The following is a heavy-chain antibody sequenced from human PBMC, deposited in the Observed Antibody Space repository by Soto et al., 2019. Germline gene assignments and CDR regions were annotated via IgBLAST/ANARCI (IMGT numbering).Heavy chain of an antibody. CDR2: ISGSGGST. J-gene: IGHJ3*01. V-gene: IGHV3-23*01. Sequence: PGGSLRLSCAASGFTFSSYAMSWVRQAPGKGLEWVSLISGSGGSTYFADSVKGRFTISRDNAKNSLYLQMSSLRVEDTAVYYCARGDYYDTSGPFSDAFDVWGQGTMVTVSS. CDR1: GFTFSSYA. D-gene: IGHD3-22*01. CDR3: ARGDYYDTSGPFSDAFDV.